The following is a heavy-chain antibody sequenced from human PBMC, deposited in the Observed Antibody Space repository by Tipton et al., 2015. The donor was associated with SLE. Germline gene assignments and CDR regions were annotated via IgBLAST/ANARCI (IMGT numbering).Heavy chain of an antibody. V-gene: IGHV4-59*11. CDR3: ARSLPGSEDAFDI. J-gene: IGHJ3*02. D-gene: IGHD1-14*01. CDR2: IYYSGST. Sequence: LRLSCTVSGGSIRSHYWSWIRQPPGKGLEWIAYIYYSGSTNYNPSLKSRTTISVDMSKNQFFLKVNSVTAADTAMYFCARSLPGSEDAFDIWGQGTMVTVS. CDR1: GGSIRSHY.